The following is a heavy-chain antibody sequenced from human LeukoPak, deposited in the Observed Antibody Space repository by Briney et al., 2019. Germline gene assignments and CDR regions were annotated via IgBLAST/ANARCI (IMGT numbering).Heavy chain of an antibody. D-gene: IGHD3-10*02. Sequence: GGSLRLSCAASGFTFSSYSMNWVRQAPGEGLEWVSYISSLSGTIYYADSVKGRFTISRDNAKNSLYLQMDSLRAEDTAVYYCAELGITMIGGVWGKGATVTISS. J-gene: IGHJ6*04. CDR2: ISSLSGTI. CDR1: GFTFSSYS. CDR3: AELGITMIGGV. V-gene: IGHV3-48*01.